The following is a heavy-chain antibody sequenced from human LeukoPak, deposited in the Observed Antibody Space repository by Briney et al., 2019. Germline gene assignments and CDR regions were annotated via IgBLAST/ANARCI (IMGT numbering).Heavy chain of an antibody. CDR1: GGSISSYY. CDR3: ARSGSGWTGYYFDY. J-gene: IGHJ4*02. CDR2: FYYSGST. D-gene: IGHD6-19*01. V-gene: IGHV4-59*08. Sequence: SETLSLTCTVSGGSISSYYWSWIRQPPGKGLEWIGYFYYSGSTNYNPSLKSRVTISVDTSKNQFSLKLSSVTAADTAVYYCARSGSGWTGYYFDYWGQGTLVTVSS.